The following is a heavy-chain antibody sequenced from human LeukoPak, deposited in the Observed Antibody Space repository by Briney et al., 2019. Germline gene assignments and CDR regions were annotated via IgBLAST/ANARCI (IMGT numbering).Heavy chain of an antibody. V-gene: IGHV1-2*06. CDR1: GYTFTGYY. CDR3: ARDRPNCSSTSCYII. D-gene: IGHD2-2*02. CDR2: INPNSGGT. Sequence: ASVKVSCKASGYTFTGYYMHWVRQAPGQGLEWIGRINPNSGGTNYAQKFRGRVTMTRDTSISTAYMELSRLRSDDTAVYYCARDRPNCSSTSCYIIWGQGTLVTVSS. J-gene: IGHJ4*02.